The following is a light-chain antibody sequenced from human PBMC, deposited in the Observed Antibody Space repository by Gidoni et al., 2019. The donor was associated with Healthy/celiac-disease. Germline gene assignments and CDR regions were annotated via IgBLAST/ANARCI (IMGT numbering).Light chain of an antibody. CDR2: AAS. J-gene: IGKJ1*01. CDR3: QQSYSTPQLS. Sequence: EIQMTQSPSSLSSSLGDRVTLTCRASQSISSYLTWYQQKPGQAPKLLIYAASSLQSGVPSRFSGSGSGTDFTLTISSLEPEDFATYYCQQSYSTPQLSFGQGTKVEIK. CDR1: QSISSY. V-gene: IGKV1-39*01.